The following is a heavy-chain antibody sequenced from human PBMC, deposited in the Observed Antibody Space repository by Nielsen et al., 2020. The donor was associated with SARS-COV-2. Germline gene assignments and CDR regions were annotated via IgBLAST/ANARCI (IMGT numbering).Heavy chain of an antibody. Sequence: WVRQAPGQGLEWMGIINPSGGSTSYAQKFQGRVTITSDRSVSTAYMELSSLRSEDMVVYSCVRVGGIAAAGTGVGGYWGQGTLVTVSS. V-gene: IGHV1-46*01. CDR3: VRVGGIAAAGTGVGGY. CDR2: INPSGGST. J-gene: IGHJ4*02. D-gene: IGHD6-13*01.